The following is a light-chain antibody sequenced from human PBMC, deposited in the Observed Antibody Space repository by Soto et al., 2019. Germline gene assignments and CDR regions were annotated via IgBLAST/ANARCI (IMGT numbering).Light chain of an antibody. V-gene: IGKV3-20*01. CDR1: QSISSNY. CDR3: QQYGSSPLT. CDR2: GAS. J-gene: IGKJ4*01. Sequence: EIALTQSPGTLSLSPGERATLSCRASQSISSNYLAWYQQKPGQAPRLLIYGASSRATGIPDRFSGSGSGTDFTLTISRLETEDFAVYYCQQYGSSPLTFGGGTKVDIK.